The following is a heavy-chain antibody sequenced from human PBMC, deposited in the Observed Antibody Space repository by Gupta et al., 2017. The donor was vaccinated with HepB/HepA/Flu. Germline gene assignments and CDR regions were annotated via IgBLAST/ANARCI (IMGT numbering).Heavy chain of an antibody. CDR1: GFSLSTPAAQ. V-gene: IGHV2-5*01. D-gene: IGHD2-21*02. CDR3: PHRPRYCGSDSGRWFDY. J-gene: IGHJ4*02. Sequence: QLTLKESRPTLMKPTQSLTLTCTFSGFSLSTPAAQGSWIRQPPGKALEWLALIYCNDAKRYNPSLKSRLTITKDASKSQVVLTMTDVDPVDTATYYCPHRPRYCGSDSGRWFDYWGQGTLVTVSS. CDR2: IYCNDAK.